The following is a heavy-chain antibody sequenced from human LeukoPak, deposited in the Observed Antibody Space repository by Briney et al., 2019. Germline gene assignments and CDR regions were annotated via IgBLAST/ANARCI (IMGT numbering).Heavy chain of an antibody. Sequence: GGSLRLSCAASGFTFSSYWMSWVRQAPGKGLEWVANIKQDGSEKYYVDSVKGRFTISRDNAKKSLYLQMNSLRAEDTAVYYCSSQPAALGVDFWGQGILVTVSS. CDR3: SSQPAALGVDF. J-gene: IGHJ4*02. CDR1: GFTFSSYW. D-gene: IGHD2-2*01. V-gene: IGHV3-7*01. CDR2: IKQDGSEK.